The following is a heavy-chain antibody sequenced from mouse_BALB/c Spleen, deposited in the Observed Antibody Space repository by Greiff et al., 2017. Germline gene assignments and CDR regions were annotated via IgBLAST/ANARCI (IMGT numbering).Heavy chain of an antibody. V-gene: IGHV5-4*02. Sequence: EVKLVESGGGLVKPGGSLKLSCAASGFTFSDYYMYWVRQTPEKRLEWVATISDGGSYTYYPDSVKGRFTISRDNAKNNLYLQMSSLKSEDTAMYYCARGFTTASYAMDYWGQGTSVTVSS. CDR1: GFTFSDYY. J-gene: IGHJ4*01. CDR2: ISDGGSYT. CDR3: ARGFTTASYAMDY. D-gene: IGHD1-2*01.